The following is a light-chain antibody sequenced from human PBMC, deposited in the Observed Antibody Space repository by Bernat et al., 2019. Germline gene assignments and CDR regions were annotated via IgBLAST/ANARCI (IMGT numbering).Light chain of an antibody. CDR3: QQYDNWPLT. Sequence: EIVMTQSPATLSLSPGERATLSCRASQGVNSNLAWYQQKPDQAPRLLIFGAFSRATGIPARFGGSRSGTEFTLTISSLQSEDFAVYYCQQYDNWPLTFGQGTKVEFK. J-gene: IGKJ1*01. CDR1: QGVNSN. V-gene: IGKV3-15*01. CDR2: GAF.